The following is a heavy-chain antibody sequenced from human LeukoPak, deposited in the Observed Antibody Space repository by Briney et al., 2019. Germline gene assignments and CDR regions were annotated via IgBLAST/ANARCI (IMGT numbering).Heavy chain of an antibody. CDR3: ARGSFGVVISDYYYYYMDV. CDR1: GGSFSGYY. CDR2: INHSGST. Sequence: PSETLSLTCAVYGGSFSGYYWSWIRQPPGKGLEWMGEINHSGSTNYNPSLKSRVTISVDTSKNQFSLKLSSVTAADTAVYYCARGSFGVVISDYYYYYMDVWGKGTTVTVSS. D-gene: IGHD3-3*01. J-gene: IGHJ6*03. V-gene: IGHV4-34*01.